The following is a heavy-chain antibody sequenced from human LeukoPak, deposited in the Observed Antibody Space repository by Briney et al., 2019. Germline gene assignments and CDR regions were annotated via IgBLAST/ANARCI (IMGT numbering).Heavy chain of an antibody. CDR2: IFPSGGEI. CDR1: GFTFSTFA. V-gene: IGHV3-23*01. D-gene: IGHD2-8*02. Sequence: WGSLRLSCEASGFTFSTFAMIWVRQPPGKGLEWVSSIFPSGGEIHYADSVRGRFTISRDNSKSTLSLQMNSLRAEDTAIYYCATYRQVLLPFESWGQGTLVTVSS. CDR3: ATYRQVLLPFES. J-gene: IGHJ4*02.